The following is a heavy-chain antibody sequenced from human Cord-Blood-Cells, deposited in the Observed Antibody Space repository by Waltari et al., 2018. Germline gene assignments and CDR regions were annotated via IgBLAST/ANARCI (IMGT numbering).Heavy chain of an antibody. CDR2: INPNSGGT. Sequence: QLQLVQLGAEVKKPGASVQVPCTASAYTSTVYYMPWVRQAPGQGLEWMGWINPNSGGTNYAQKFQGRVTMTRDTSISTAYRELSRLRSDDTAVYYCARGWGGTPFDYWGQGTLVTVSS. D-gene: IGHD7-27*01. CDR1: AYTSTVYY. CDR3: ARGWGGTPFDY. V-gene: IGHV1-2*02. J-gene: IGHJ4*02.